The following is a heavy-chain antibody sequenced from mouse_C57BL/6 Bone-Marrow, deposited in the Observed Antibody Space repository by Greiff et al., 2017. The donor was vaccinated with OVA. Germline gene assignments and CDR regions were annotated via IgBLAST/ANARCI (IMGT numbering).Heavy chain of an antibody. CDR2: INPGSGGT. Sequence: QVQLQPSGAELVRPGTSVKVSCKASGYAFTNYLLEWVKQRPGQGLEWIGVINPGSGGTNYNEKFKGKATLTADKSSSTAYMQLSSLTSEDSAVYCCARGDDYWGQGTTLTVSS. CDR3: ARGDDY. CDR1: GYAFTNYL. J-gene: IGHJ2*01. V-gene: IGHV1-54*01.